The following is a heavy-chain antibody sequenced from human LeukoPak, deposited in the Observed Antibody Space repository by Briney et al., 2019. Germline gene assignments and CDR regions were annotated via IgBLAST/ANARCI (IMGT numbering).Heavy chain of an antibody. CDR3: ARRGNGGYFDY. D-gene: IGHD3-16*01. J-gene: IGHJ4*02. Sequence: PSETLSLTCTVSGGSISSSSYYWGWIRQPPGKGLEWIGSIYYSGSTYYNPSLKSRVTISVDTSKNQFSLKLGSVTAADTAVYYCARRGNGGYFDYWGQGTLVTVSS. CDR2: IYYSGST. CDR1: GGSISSSSYY. V-gene: IGHV4-39*01.